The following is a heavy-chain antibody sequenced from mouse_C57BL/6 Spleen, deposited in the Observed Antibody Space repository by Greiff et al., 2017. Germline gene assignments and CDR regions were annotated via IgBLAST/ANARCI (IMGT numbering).Heavy chain of an antibody. D-gene: IGHD6-1*01. CDR3: ARSWQYYFDY. CDR1: GYTFTSYT. V-gene: IGHV1-4*01. CDR2: INPSSGYT. J-gene: IGHJ2*01. Sequence: QVQLQQSGAELARPGASVKMSCKASGYTFTSYTMHWVKQRPGQGLEWIGYINPSSGYTKYNQKFKDKATFTADKSSSTAYRQLSSLTSEDSAVYYCARSWQYYFDYWGQGTTLTVSS.